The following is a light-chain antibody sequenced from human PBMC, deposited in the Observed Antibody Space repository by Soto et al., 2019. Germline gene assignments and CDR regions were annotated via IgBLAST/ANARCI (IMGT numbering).Light chain of an antibody. CDR1: RDIGSD. Sequence: ATQMTQSPSSLSASVGDRITITCRASRDIGSDLSWYQQKAGKAPTLLIYDASTLQSGVPSRFSGSGSGTEFSLTISSLQPEDFATYYCLCYITYPWTFGQGTKVDIK. CDR3: LCYITYPWT. J-gene: IGKJ1*01. V-gene: IGKV1-6*01. CDR2: DAS.